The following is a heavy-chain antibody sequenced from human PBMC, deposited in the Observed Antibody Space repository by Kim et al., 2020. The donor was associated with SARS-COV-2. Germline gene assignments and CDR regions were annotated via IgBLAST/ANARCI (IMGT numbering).Heavy chain of an antibody. J-gene: IGHJ6*02. V-gene: IGHV3-30*18. CDR1: GFTFSSYG. Sequence: GSLRLSCAASGFTFSSYGMHWVRQAPGKGLEWVAVISYDGSNKYYADSVKGRFTISRDNSKNTLYLQMNSLRAEDTAVYYCAKESGSGSYYAWTYYYYGMDFWGQGTTVTVSS. CDR3: AKESGSGSYYAWTYYYYGMDF. D-gene: IGHD3-10*01. CDR2: ISYDGSNK.